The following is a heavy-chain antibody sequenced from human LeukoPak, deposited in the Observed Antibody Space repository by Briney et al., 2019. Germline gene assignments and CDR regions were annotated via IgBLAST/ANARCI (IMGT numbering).Heavy chain of an antibody. CDR2: IYTSGST. V-gene: IGHV4-4*07. CDR1: GGSISSYY. D-gene: IGHD3-22*01. J-gene: IGHJ3*02. CDR3: ARGSRWDSGYVDAFDI. Sequence: SETLSLTCTVSGGSISSYYWIWIRQPAGKGLEWIGRIYTSGSTNYNPSLKSRITMSVDTSKNQFSVNLSSVTAADTAVYYCARGSRWDSGYVDAFDIWGQGTMVTVSS.